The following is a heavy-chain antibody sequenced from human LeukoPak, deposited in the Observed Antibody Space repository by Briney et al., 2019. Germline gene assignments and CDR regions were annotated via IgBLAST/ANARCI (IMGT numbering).Heavy chain of an antibody. CDR3: AREYSSSWYSWFDP. CDR1: GYTFTSYG. D-gene: IGHD6-13*01. CDR2: NSAYNGNT. V-gene: IGHV1-18*01. Sequence: ASVKVSCEASGYTFTSYGISWVRQAPGQGLEGMGWNSAYNGNTNYAQKLQGRVTMTTDTSTSTAYMELRSLRSDDTAVYYCAREYSSSWYSWFDPWGQGTLVTVSS. J-gene: IGHJ5*02.